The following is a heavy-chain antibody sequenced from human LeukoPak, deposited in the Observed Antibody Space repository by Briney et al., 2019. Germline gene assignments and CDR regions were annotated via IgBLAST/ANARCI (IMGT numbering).Heavy chain of an antibody. J-gene: IGHJ4*02. CDR2: INPSGGST. D-gene: IGHD3-3*01. Sequence: GASVKVSCKASGYTFTSYYMHWVRQAPGQGLEWMGIINPSGGSTSYAQKFQGRVTMTRDTSTSTVYMELSSLRSEDTAVYYCAREITIFGVVSPFDYWGQGTLVTVSS. CDR3: AREITIFGVVSPFDY. V-gene: IGHV1-46*01. CDR1: GYTFTSYY.